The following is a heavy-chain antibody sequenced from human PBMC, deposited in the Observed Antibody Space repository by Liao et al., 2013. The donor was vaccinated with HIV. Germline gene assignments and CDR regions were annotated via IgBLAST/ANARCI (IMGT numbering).Heavy chain of an antibody. J-gene: IGHJ6*03. V-gene: IGHV4-4*07. CDR1: GGSISGYY. Sequence: QLQLQESGPGLVKPSETLSLSCRVSGGSISGYYWTWIRQPAGKGLEWIGRIYTSGSTTYNPSLKSRVSMSIDTSKKQFSLRLSSVTAADTAVYYCARAHDYGDYYYYYYMDVWGKGTTVTVSS. D-gene: IGHD4-17*01. CDR3: ARAHDYGDYYYYYYMDV. CDR2: IYTSGST.